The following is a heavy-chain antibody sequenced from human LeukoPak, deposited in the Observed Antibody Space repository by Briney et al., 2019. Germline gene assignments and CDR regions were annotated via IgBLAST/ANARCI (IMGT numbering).Heavy chain of an antibody. D-gene: IGHD3-10*01. CDR2: IRSDASHQ. J-gene: IGHJ4*02. V-gene: IGHV3-30*02. Sequence: GGSLRLSCEFAFTIPGIHWVREAPDRGVEWVAFIRSDASHQYYADSVKGRFTVSRDNCKKTIYLQMNSLRDNDTAVYYCARRLAGSGSYSADYWGQGTLVTVSS. CDR1: AFTIPG. CDR3: ARRLAGSGSYSADY.